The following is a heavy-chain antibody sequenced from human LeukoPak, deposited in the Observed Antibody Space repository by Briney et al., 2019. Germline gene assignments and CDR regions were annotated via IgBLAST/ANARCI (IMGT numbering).Heavy chain of an antibody. CDR1: GFTFDDYA. J-gene: IGHJ6*02. CDR3: ARAVSPYYGMDV. CDR2: ISYDGSNK. Sequence: GRSLRLSCAASGFTFDDYAMHWVRQAPGKGLEWVAVISYDGSNKYYADSVKGRFTISRDNSKNTLYLQMNSLRAEDTAVYYCARAVSPYYGMDVWGQGTTVTVSS. D-gene: IGHD5/OR15-5a*01. V-gene: IGHV3-30-3*01.